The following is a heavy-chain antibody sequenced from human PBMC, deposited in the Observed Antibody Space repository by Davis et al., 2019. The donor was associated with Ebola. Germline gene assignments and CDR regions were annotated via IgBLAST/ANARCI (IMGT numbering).Heavy chain of an antibody. Sequence: AASVKVSCKASGYTFINHAMHWVRQAPGQSLEWMGWIHAGNGDTKYSLKLQDRVTITRDTSASIAYMEVSSLISGDTAMYYCAREGSGWHGGLDYWGQGTLVTVSS. J-gene: IGHJ4*02. CDR1: GYTFINHA. CDR2: IHAGNGDT. V-gene: IGHV1-3*01. D-gene: IGHD6-19*01. CDR3: AREGSGWHGGLDY.